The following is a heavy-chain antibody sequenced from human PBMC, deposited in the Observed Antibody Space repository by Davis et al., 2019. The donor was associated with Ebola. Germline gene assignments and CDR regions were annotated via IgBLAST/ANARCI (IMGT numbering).Heavy chain of an antibody. CDR3: ARVPVWGGEQN. CDR2: IYYSGST. CDR1: GFTFSTHI. V-gene: IGHV4-39*07. Sequence: ESLKISCAVSGFTFSTHIMHWIRQPPGKGLEWIASIYYSGSTYYNPSLKSRITMSVDTSKNQFSLSLSSVTAADAAVYYCARVPVWGGEQNWGQGALVTVSS. J-gene: IGHJ4*02. D-gene: IGHD3-16*01.